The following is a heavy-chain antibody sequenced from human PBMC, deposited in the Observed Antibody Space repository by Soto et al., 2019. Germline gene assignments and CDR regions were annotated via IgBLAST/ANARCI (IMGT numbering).Heavy chain of an antibody. CDR1: GYSFTTYG. CDR2: TSSNNGKT. J-gene: IGHJ4*02. Sequence: ASVKVSCKTSGYSFTTYGISWVRQAPGQGLEWMGWTSSNNGKTKYAQKFQGRVTMTTDTSTNTVHMELRSLRSDDTAVYYCARDGQWFGDVSAYWGQGTLVTVSS. V-gene: IGHV1-18*01. D-gene: IGHD3-10*01. CDR3: ARDGQWFGDVSAY.